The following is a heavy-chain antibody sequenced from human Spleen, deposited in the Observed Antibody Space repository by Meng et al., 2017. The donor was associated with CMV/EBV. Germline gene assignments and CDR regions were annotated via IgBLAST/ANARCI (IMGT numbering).Heavy chain of an antibody. Sequence: KVSCKGSGYSFTSNWIGWVRQMPGKGLVWMGVIFPGDSDTRYSPSFQGQVTISADKSISTAYLQWNSLDASDTAMYYCARRGSKGLDYWGQGTLVTVSS. CDR2: IFPGDSDT. J-gene: IGHJ4*02. V-gene: IGHV5-51*01. CDR1: GYSFTSNW. CDR3: ARRGSKGLDY.